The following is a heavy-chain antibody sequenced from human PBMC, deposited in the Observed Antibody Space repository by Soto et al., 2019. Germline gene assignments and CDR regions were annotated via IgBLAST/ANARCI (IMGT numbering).Heavy chain of an antibody. Sequence: VQLVESGGGVVQPGRSLRLSCAASGCIFSSYVMHWVRQAPGKGLEWVAAIWDGGRYKFYADSVKGRFTISRDNSKNTLYLQMNSLRDEDTAMYYCAREKTLYVDDFDYWGQGTLVTVSS. CDR3: AREKTLYVDDFDY. CDR2: IWDGGRYK. CDR1: GCIFSSYV. J-gene: IGHJ4*02. D-gene: IGHD3-16*01. V-gene: IGHV3-33*01.